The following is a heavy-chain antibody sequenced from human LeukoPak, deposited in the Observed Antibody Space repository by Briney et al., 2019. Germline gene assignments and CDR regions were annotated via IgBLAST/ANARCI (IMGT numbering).Heavy chain of an antibody. CDR2: ISDDGTNA. CDR1: GFTFSSYW. CDR3: GPIDS. Sequence: PGGSLRLSCAASGFTFSSYWMSWVRQAPGKGLEWVAVISDDGTNAYYAGSVEGRFSISRDNSKNTIFLQMNSLRAEDTAVYYCGPIDSWGQGTLVTVSS. V-gene: IGHV3-30-3*01. J-gene: IGHJ4*02.